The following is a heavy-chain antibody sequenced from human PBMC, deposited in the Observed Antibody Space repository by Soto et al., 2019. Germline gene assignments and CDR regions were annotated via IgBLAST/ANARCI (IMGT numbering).Heavy chain of an antibody. J-gene: IGHJ5*02. CDR1: GFTFSNAW. V-gene: IGHV3-15*07. D-gene: IGHD6-19*01. CDR3: TTGSSGWYDSGWFDP. CDR2: IKSKTDGGTT. Sequence: GGSLRLSCAASGFTFSNAWMNWVRQAPGKGLEWVGRIKSKTDGGTTDYAAPVKGRLTISRDDSKNTLYLQMNSLKTEDTAVYYCTTGSSGWYDSGWFDPWGQGTLVTVSS.